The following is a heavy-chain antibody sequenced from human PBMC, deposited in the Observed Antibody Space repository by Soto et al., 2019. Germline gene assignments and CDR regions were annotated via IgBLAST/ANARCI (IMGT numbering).Heavy chain of an antibody. J-gene: IGHJ4*02. CDR3: ARDGDYYDSSGYYWRYFDY. CDR1: GGSISSGDYY. V-gene: IGHV4-30-4*01. D-gene: IGHD3-22*01. CDR2: IYYSGST. Sequence: PSETLYLTCTVSGGSISSGDYYWSWIRQPPGKGLEWIGYIYYSGSTYYNPSLKSRVTISVDTSKNQFSLKLSSVTAADTAVYYCARDGDYYDSSGYYWRYFDYWGQGTLVTVSS.